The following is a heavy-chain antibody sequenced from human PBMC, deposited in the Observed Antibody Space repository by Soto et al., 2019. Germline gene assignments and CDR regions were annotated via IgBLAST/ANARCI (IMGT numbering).Heavy chain of an antibody. D-gene: IGHD2-8*01. V-gene: IGHV5-51*01. Sequence: RESLKISCKGSGYSFTSYWIGWVRQMPGKGLEWMGIIYPGDSDTRYSPSFQGQVTISADKSISTAYLQWSSLKASDTAMYYCARHGYCTNGVCYSYYGMDVWGQGTTVTVSS. CDR3: ARHGYCTNGVCYSYYGMDV. J-gene: IGHJ6*02. CDR1: GYSFTSYW. CDR2: IYPGDSDT.